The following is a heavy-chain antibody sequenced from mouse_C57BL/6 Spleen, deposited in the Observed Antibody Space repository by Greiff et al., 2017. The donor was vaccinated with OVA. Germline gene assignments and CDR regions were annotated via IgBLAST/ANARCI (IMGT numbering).Heavy chain of an antibody. V-gene: IGHV1-53*01. D-gene: IGHD1-1*01. CDR1: GYTFTSYW. CDR3: ARYGYYGSSYRYYAMDY. CDR2: INPSNGGT. Sequence: QVQLQQPGTELVKPGASVKLSCKASGYTFTSYWMHWVKQRPGQGLEWIGNINPSNGGTNYNEKFKSKATLTVDKSSSTAYMQLSSLTSEDSAVYYCARYGYYGSSYRYYAMDYWGQGTSVTVSS. J-gene: IGHJ4*01.